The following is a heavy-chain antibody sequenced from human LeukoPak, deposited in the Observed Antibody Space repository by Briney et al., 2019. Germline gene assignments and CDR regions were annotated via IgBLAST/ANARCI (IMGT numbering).Heavy chain of an antibody. Sequence: SETLSLTCAVYGGSFSGYYWSWIRQPPGKGLEWIGSIYYSGSTYYNPSLKSRVTISVDTSKNQFSLKLSSVTAADTAVYYCARHCPTYCSGGSCYWFDPWGQGTLVTVSS. D-gene: IGHD2-15*01. J-gene: IGHJ5*02. CDR2: IYYSGST. V-gene: IGHV4-34*01. CDR1: GGSFSGYY. CDR3: ARHCPTYCSGGSCYWFDP.